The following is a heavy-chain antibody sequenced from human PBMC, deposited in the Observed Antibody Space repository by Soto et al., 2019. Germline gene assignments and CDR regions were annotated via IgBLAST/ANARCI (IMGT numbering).Heavy chain of an antibody. CDR3: TTDVLPVTTSFDL. V-gene: IGHV3-15*01. D-gene: IGHD4-17*01. CDR1: GFTFSNAW. Sequence: TGGSLRLSCAASGFTFSNAWMSWVRQAPGKGLEWFGRIKSKTDGGTTDYAAPVKGRFTISRDDSKNTLYLQMNSLKTEDTAVYYCTTDVLPVTTSFDLWGRGTLVTVSS. CDR2: IKSKTDGGTT. J-gene: IGHJ2*01.